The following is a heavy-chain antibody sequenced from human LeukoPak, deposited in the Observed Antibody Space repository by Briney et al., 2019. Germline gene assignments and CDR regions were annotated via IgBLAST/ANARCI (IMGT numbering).Heavy chain of an antibody. CDR2: IYYSGST. CDR3: ARYPERYTRQLWLRPDAFDI. CDR1: GGSISSSSYY. D-gene: IGHD5-18*01. J-gene: IGHJ3*02. Sequence: SETLSLTCTVSGGSISSSSYYWGWIRQPPGKGLEWIGSIYYSGSTYYNPSLKSRVTISVDTSKNQFSLKLSSVTAADTAVYYCARYPERYTRQLWLRPDAFDIWGQGTMVTVSS. V-gene: IGHV4-39*01.